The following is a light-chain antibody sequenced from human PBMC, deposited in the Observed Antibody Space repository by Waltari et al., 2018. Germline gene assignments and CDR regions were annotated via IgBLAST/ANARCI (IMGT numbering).Light chain of an antibody. Sequence: EIVLTQSPGTLSLSPGERATLSCRASQSVGRTLAWYQQKPGQAPRLLMYGASSRATGIPDRVSGSWSGTDFSLTISRLEPEDFSVYYCQHYVRLPATFGQGTKVEIK. CDR2: GAS. V-gene: IGKV3-20*01. J-gene: IGKJ1*01. CDR3: QHYVRLPAT. CDR1: QSVGRT.